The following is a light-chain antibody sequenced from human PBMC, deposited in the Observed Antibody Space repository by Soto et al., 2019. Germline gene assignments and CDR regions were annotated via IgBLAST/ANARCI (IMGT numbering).Light chain of an antibody. CDR3: SSYTSSSSVV. CDR2: DVS. V-gene: IGLV2-14*03. Sequence: QSALTQPASVSGSPGQSITISCTGTSSDVGGYNYVSWYQLHPGIPPKLMIYDVSIRPSGVSNRFSGSKSGNTASLTISGLQAEDETDYYCSSYTSSSSVVFGGGTKLTVL. CDR1: SSDVGGYNY. J-gene: IGLJ2*01.